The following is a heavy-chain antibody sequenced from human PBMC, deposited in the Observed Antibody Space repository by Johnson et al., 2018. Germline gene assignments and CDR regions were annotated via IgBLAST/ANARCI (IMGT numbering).Heavy chain of an antibody. CDR3: ARVVVPNYYYGMDV. CDR1: GFTFSANW. V-gene: IGHV3-7*01. Sequence: VQLVESGGALVRPGGSLRLSCETSGFTFSANWMTWVRQAPGKGLEWVANIKQDDSETNYVDSVKGRFTVSRDNAKNSLFLQMNTLRAGDTAGYYCARVVVPNYYYGMDVWGQGTTVTVSS. CDR2: IKQDDSET. J-gene: IGHJ6*02. D-gene: IGHD2-21*01.